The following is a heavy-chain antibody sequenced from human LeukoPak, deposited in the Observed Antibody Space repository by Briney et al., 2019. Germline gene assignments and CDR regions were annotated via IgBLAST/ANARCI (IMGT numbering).Heavy chain of an antibody. J-gene: IGHJ4*02. CDR3: ATKQWLAPPPDS. Sequence: GGSPRLSCAASGFTFSKYWMLWVRQAPGKGLESVSRINTDGTVTTYADSVKGRFTVSRDNADNTMFLQMNSARDEDTAVYYCATKQWLAPPPDSWGQGTPVTGSS. D-gene: IGHD6-19*01. CDR1: GFTFSKYW. V-gene: IGHV3-74*01. CDR2: INTDGTVT.